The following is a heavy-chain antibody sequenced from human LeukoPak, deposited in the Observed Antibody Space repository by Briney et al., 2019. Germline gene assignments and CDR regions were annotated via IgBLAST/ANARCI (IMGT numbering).Heavy chain of an antibody. CDR1: GGSFSGYY. J-gene: IGHJ4*02. Sequence: SETLSLTCAVYGGSFSGYYWSWIRQPPGEGLEWIGEINHSGSTNYNPSLKSRVTISVDTSKNQFSLKLSSVTAADTAVYYCAREYSTTPYYFDYWGQGTLVTVSS. V-gene: IGHV4-34*01. CDR3: AREYSTTPYYFDY. D-gene: IGHD2-2*01. CDR2: INHSGST.